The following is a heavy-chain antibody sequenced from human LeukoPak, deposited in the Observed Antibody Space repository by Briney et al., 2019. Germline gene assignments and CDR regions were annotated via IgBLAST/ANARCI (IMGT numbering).Heavy chain of an antibody. D-gene: IGHD5-18*01. V-gene: IGHV3-30*04. Sequence: GGSLRLSCAASGFTFSSYAMHWVRQAPGKGLEWVAVISYDGSNKYYADSVKGRFTISRDNSKDTLYLQMNSLRSEDTAVYYCTRAGAYTYGDLTFDIWGQGTMVTVSS. CDR1: GFTFSSYA. J-gene: IGHJ3*02. CDR3: TRAGAYTYGDLTFDI. CDR2: ISYDGSNK.